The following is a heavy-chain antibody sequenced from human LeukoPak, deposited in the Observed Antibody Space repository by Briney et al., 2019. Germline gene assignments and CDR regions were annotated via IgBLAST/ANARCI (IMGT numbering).Heavy chain of an antibody. D-gene: IGHD3-22*01. CDR3: ARTPIVVVITTFIGAFDI. CDR2: ISAYNGKT. J-gene: IGHJ3*02. CDR1: GYTFTSYG. V-gene: IGHV1-18*01. Sequence: ASVKVSCKASGYTFTSYGISWVRQAPGQGLEWMRWISAYNGKTNYAQKLQGRVTMTTDTSTSTAYMELRSLRSDDTAVYYCARTPIVVVITTFIGAFDIWGQGTMVTVSS.